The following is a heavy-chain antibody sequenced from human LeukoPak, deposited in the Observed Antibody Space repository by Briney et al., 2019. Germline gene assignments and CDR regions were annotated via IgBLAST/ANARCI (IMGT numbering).Heavy chain of an antibody. CDR2: ISSSSSYI. Sequence: GGSLRLSCAASGFTFSSYSMNWVRQAPGKGLEWVSSISSSSSYIYYADSVKGRFTISRDNAKNSLYLQMNSLRAEDTAVYYRARADYDYVWGSYRQYYFDYWGQGTLVTVSS. V-gene: IGHV3-21*01. D-gene: IGHD3-16*02. CDR1: GFTFSSYS. J-gene: IGHJ4*02. CDR3: ARADYDYVWGSYRQYYFDY.